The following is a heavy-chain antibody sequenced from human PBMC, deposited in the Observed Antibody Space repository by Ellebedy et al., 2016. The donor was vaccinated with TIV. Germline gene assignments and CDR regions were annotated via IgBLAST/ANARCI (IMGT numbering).Heavy chain of an antibody. V-gene: IGHV4-59*01. J-gene: IGHJ6*02. Sequence: MPSETLSLTCIVSGGSISSYYWSWIRQPPGKGLEWIGYIYYSGSTNYNTSLKSRVTISVDTSKNQFSLKLSSVTAADTAVYYCARDLTDYYYGIDVWGQGTTVTVSS. CDR2: IYYSGST. CDR3: ARDLTDYYYGIDV. CDR1: GGSISSYY.